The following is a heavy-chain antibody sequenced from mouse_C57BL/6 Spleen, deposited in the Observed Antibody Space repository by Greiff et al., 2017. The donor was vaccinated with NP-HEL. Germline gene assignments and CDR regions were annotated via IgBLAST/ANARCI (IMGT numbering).Heavy chain of an antibody. CDR3: ARWFYGSRSYYARDY. Sequence: QVQLQQPGTELVKPGASVKLSCKASGYTFTSYWMHWVKQRPGQGLEWIGNINPSNGGTNYNEKFKSKATMTVDKSSSTAYMQLSSLTSEDSAVYYCARWFYGSRSYYARDYWGQGTSVTVSS. D-gene: IGHD1-1*01. V-gene: IGHV1-53*01. CDR2: INPSNGGT. CDR1: GYTFTSYW. J-gene: IGHJ4*01.